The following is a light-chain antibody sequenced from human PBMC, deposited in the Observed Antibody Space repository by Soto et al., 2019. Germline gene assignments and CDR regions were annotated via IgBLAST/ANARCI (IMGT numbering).Light chain of an antibody. Sequence: DIQMTQSPSSLSATVGDRVTITCRASQSINSYLNWYQQKPGKAPKLLIYAASSLQSGVPSMFSCSGSGKDFPLNTSSLQPEDFATYYCQQTYTTVTFGQGKRLEIK. V-gene: IGKV1-39*01. CDR2: AAS. CDR1: QSINSY. CDR3: QQTYTTVT. J-gene: IGKJ5*01.